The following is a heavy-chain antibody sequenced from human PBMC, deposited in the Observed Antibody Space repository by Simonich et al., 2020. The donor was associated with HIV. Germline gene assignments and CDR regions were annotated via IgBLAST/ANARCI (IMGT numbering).Heavy chain of an antibody. J-gene: IGHJ4*02. Sequence: QVQLVESGGGVVQPGRSLRLSCAASGFTFSSYAMHWVRQAPGKGLEWVAAISYDGSNKYYADSVKGRFTISRDNSKNTLYLQMNSLRAEDTAVYYCASGGSISSVWADDYWGQGTLVTVSS. CDR2: ISYDGSNK. D-gene: IGHD3-16*01. CDR1: GFTFSSYA. V-gene: IGHV3-30*07. CDR3: ASGGSISSVWADDY.